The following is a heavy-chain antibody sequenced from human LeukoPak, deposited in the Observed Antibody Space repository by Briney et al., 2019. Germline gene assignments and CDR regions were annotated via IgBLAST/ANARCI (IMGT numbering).Heavy chain of an antibody. Sequence: GGSLRLSCAASGFTFSSYGMHWVRQAPGKGLGWVAVIWYDGSNKYYADSVKGRFTISRDNSKNTLYLQMNSLRAEDTAVYYCARGLTIFAVVNDAFDIWGQGTMVTVSS. CDR2: IWYDGSNK. D-gene: IGHD3-3*01. J-gene: IGHJ3*02. V-gene: IGHV3-33*01. CDR3: ARGLTIFAVVNDAFDI. CDR1: GFTFSSYG.